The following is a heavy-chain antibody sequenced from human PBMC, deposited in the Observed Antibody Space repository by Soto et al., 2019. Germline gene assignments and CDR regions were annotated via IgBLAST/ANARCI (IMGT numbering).Heavy chain of an antibody. D-gene: IGHD3-10*01. CDR3: AREYGLEMATLDY. V-gene: IGHV3-30-3*01. J-gene: IGHJ4*02. Sequence: QVQLVESGGGVVQPGRSLRLSCAASGFTFSSYAMHWVRQAPGKGLEWVAVISYDGSNKYYADSVKGRFTISRDNSKNTLYLQMNSMRAEDTDGYYCAREYGLEMATLDYWGQGTLVTVSS. CDR1: GFTFSSYA. CDR2: ISYDGSNK.